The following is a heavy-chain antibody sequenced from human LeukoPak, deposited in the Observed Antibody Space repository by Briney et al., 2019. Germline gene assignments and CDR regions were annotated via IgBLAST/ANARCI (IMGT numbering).Heavy chain of an antibody. V-gene: IGHV3-30*18. CDR1: GFTFSSYG. CDR2: ISYDGSNK. Sequence: AGGSLRLSCAASGFTFSSYGMHWVRQAPGKGLEWVAVISYDGSNKYYADSVKGRFTISRDNSKNTLYLQMNSLRAEDTAVYYCAKDRNYDFWSGYLPLDYWGQGTLVTVSS. J-gene: IGHJ4*02. CDR3: AKDRNYDFWSGYLPLDY. D-gene: IGHD3-3*01.